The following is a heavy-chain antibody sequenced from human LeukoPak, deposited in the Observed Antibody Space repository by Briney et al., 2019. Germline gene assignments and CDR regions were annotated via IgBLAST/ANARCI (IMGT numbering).Heavy chain of an antibody. CDR3: AKLRWPEGDRSSFDF. J-gene: IGHJ4*02. CDR1: GYIFTSYW. D-gene: IGHD4-23*01. V-gene: IGHV5-51*01. Sequence: GESLKISCKGSGYIFTSYWIGWVRQMPGKGLDWMGIIYPSDSDTKYSPSFQGQVTISADKSINTAYLQWTSLKASDTAMYYCAKLRWPEGDRSSFDFWGQGTLVTVSS. CDR2: IYPSDSDT.